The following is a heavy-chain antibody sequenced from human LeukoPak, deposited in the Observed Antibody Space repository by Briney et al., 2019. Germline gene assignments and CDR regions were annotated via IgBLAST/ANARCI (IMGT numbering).Heavy chain of an antibody. J-gene: IGHJ5*02. CDR2: IRSDGGIK. CDR1: GFTFNNCG. CDR3: AKGGRNYDSSAYNDAT. Sequence: PGGSLRLSCAASGFTFNNCGMHWVRQAPGKGLEWLAFIRSDGGIKYYRDSVKGRFTISRDNSKNTLYLEMDRLTPDDTAVYYCAKGGRNYDSSAYNDATWGQGTLVTVSS. D-gene: IGHD3-22*01. V-gene: IGHV3-30*02.